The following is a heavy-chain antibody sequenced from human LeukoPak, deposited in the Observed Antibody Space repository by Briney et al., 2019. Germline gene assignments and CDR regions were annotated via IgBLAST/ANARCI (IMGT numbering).Heavy chain of an antibody. J-gene: IGHJ4*02. D-gene: IGHD5-18*01. CDR3: ARGGYLPLYFDY. CDR2: INHSGST. CDR1: GGSFSGYY. V-gene: IGHV4-34*01. Sequence: SETLSLTCAVYGGSFSGYYWSWLRQAPGKGLEWIGEINHSGSTNYNPSLTSRLTISLDTSNNQCSLKLSSLSAADTAVFYCARGGYLPLYFDYWGQGTLVTVSS.